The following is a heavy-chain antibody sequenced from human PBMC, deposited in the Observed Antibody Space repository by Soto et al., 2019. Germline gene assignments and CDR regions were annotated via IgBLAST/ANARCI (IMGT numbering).Heavy chain of an antibody. CDR3: ARDRGYCSGGSFPECGYFDL. J-gene: IGHJ2*01. CDR2: IYYSGST. Sequence: QVQLQESGPGLVKPSQTLSLTCTVSGGSISSGGYYWSWIRQHPGKGLEWIGYIYYSGSTYYNPSLKSRVTISVDTSKNQSSLKLSSVTAADTAVYYCARDRGYCSGGSFPECGYFDLWGRGTLVTVSS. CDR1: GGSISSGGYY. V-gene: IGHV4-31*03. D-gene: IGHD2-15*01.